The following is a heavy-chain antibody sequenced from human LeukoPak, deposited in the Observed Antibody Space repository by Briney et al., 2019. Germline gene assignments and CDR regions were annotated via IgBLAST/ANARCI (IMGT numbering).Heavy chain of an antibody. J-gene: IGHJ4*02. CDR3: AKDGSMLFAFDY. V-gene: IGHV3-9*01. Sequence: GGSLRLSCAASGFTFDDYAMHWVRQAPGRGLEWVSGISWNSGSIGYADSVKGRFTISRDNAKNSLYLQMNSLRAEDTALYYCAKDGSMLFAFDYWGQGTLVTVSS. CDR1: GFTFDDYA. CDR2: ISWNSGSI. D-gene: IGHD3/OR15-3a*01.